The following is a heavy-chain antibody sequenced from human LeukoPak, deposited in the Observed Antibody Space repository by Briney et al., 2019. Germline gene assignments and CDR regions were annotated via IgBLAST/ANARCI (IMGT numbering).Heavy chain of an antibody. J-gene: IGHJ6*02. V-gene: IGHV1-46*01. CDR1: GYTFTSYY. Sequence: ASVKVSCKASGYTFTSYYIHWVRQAPGQGLEWMGIISPSGGRITYPKKFQGRVTMTRDTSTSTVYMELSTLRSEDTAVYYCAREGPETAVPGTVYYYYGMDVWGQGTTVTVSS. D-gene: IGHD6-19*01. CDR2: ISPSGGRI. CDR3: AREGPETAVPGTVYYYYGMDV.